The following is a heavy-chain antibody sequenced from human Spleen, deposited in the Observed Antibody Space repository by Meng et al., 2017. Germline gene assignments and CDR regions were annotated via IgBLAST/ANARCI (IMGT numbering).Heavy chain of an antibody. J-gene: IGHJ4*02. D-gene: IGHD3-22*01. CDR3: ARGLHYYDSSGYYYLDY. V-gene: IGHV1-18*04. CDR2: ISAYNGNT. Sequence: ASVKVSCKASGYTFTSYYMHWVRQAPGQGLEWMGWISAYNGNTNHAQKLQGRVTMTTDTSTSTAYLELRSLRSDDTAVYYCARGLHYYDSSGYYYLDYWGQGTLVTVSS. CDR1: GYTFTSYY.